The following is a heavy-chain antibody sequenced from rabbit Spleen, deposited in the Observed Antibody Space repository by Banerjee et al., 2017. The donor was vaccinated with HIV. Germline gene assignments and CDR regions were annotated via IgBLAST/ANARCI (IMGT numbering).Heavy chain of an antibody. V-gene: IGHV1S43*01. J-gene: IGHJ4*01. Sequence: QEQLVESGGGLVQPEGSLTLTCKASGIDFSSYNFICWVRQAPGKGLEWIGYIEPIFGNTYYANWVNGRFTISSHNAQNTLYLQLSSLTAADTATYFCVRDQAGDADYGPYYLNLWGPGTLVTVS. CDR1: GIDFSSYNF. CDR2: IEPIFGNT. D-gene: IGHD2-1*01. CDR3: VRDQAGDADYGPYYLNL.